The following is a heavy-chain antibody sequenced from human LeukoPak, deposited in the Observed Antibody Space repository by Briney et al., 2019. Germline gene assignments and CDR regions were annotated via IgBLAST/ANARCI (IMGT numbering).Heavy chain of an antibody. CDR1: GGSISSSDR. CDR3: ARGRTGYYFDY. Sequence: PSETLSLTCTVSGGSISSSDRWSWVRQPPGKGLEWIGHMDTSGHTNYNSSLMSRVTMSVDTSKNQFSLRLTSVTAADTAVYYCARGRTGYYFDYWGQGSLVTVSS. J-gene: IGHJ4*02. CDR2: MDTSGHT. D-gene: IGHD2-8*02. V-gene: IGHV4-4*02.